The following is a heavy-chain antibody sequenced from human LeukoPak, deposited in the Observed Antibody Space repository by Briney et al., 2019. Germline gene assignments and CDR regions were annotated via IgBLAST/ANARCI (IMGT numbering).Heavy chain of an antibody. D-gene: IGHD3-9*01. CDR1: GYTFTSYA. V-gene: IGHV1-3*01. J-gene: IGHJ5*02. CDR2: INAGNGNT. CDR3: ARALKSYYDILTGYYNVLENWFDP. Sequence: GASVKVSCKASGYTFTSYAMHWVRQAPGQRLEWMGWINAGNGNTKYSQKFQGRVTITRDTSASTAYMELSSLRSEDTAVYYCARALKSYYDILTGYYNVLENWFDPWGQGTLVTVSS.